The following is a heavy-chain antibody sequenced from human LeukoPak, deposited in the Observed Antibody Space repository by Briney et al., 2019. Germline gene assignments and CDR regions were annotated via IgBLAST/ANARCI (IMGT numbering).Heavy chain of an antibody. J-gene: IGHJ4*02. Sequence: GPSVKVSSKASGGTFSSYAISWVRQAPGQGLEWMGRIIPILGIANYAQKFQGRVTITADKSTSTAYMELSSLRSEDTAVYYCARDADWRLQGWGQGTLSPSPQ. V-gene: IGHV1-69*04. CDR3: ARDADWRLQG. CDR1: GGTFSSYA. CDR2: IIPILGIA. D-gene: IGHD5-24*01.